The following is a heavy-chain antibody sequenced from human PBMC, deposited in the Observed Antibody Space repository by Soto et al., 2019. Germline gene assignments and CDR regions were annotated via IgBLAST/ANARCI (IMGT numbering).Heavy chain of an antibody. Sequence: SETLSLTCTVSGAALSSGGYFYTWVRQPPGKGLEWLGYIYYSGGTNYNSSLKSRVTISLHKSKSQFSLRLVSVTAADTAVYYCTREQWDDNYFDPWGQGTPVTVFS. V-gene: IGHV4-61*08. CDR3: TREQWDDNYFDP. D-gene: IGHD1-26*01. CDR2: IYYSGGT. CDR1: GAALSSGGYF. J-gene: IGHJ5*02.